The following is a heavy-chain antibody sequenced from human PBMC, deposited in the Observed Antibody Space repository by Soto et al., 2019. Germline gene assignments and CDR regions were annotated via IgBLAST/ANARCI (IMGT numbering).Heavy chain of an antibody. V-gene: IGHV1-18*01. J-gene: IGHJ2*01. CDR1: GYTFSTYA. D-gene: IGHD3-10*01. CDR2: VSTYNSNT. Sequence: QVQLVQSGVEVKKPGASVKISCKASGYTFSTYAISWVRQAPGRGLEWIGWVSTYNSNTDSAQNLQGRVTMTTDTSTSTDYMELRSLRSDDTAVYYCARRVYGSGTYYAYWYFDLWGRGTLVTVSS. CDR3: ARRVYGSGTYYAYWYFDL.